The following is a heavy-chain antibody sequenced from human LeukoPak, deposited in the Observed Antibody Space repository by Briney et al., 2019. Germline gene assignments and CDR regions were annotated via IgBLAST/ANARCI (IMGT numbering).Heavy chain of an antibody. CDR3: ARASGGDYGEEYFDL. CDR2: INHSGST. D-gene: IGHD4-17*01. CDR1: GGSFSGYY. Sequence: SETLSLTCAVYGGSFSGYYWSWIRQPPGKGLEWIGEINHSGSTNYNPSLKSRVTISVDTSKNQFSLKLSSVTAADTAVYYCARASGGDYGEEYFDLWGRGTLVTVSS. J-gene: IGHJ2*01. V-gene: IGHV4-34*01.